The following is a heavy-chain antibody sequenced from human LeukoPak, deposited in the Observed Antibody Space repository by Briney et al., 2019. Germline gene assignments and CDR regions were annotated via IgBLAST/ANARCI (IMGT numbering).Heavy chain of an antibody. V-gene: IGHV7-4-1*02. J-gene: IGHJ6*03. CDR1: GYTFTSYG. D-gene: IGHD6-13*01. Sequence: ASVKVSCKASGYTFTSYGISWVRQVPGQGLEWMGWINTNTGNPTFAQGFTGRVVFSLDTSVSTAYLQINSLTTDDTAVYFCATRYSTSHYYYLDVWGKGTTVTVSS. CDR3: ATRYSTSHYYYLDV. CDR2: INTNTGNP.